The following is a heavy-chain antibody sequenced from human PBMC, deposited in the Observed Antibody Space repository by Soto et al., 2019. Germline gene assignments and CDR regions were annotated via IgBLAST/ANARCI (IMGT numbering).Heavy chain of an antibody. J-gene: IGHJ4*02. V-gene: IGHV1-46*01. CDR3: ARGGHVVVVTAALDY. CDR1: GDTFTDYY. Sequence: QVQLMQSGAEVKKPGASVKVSCKASGDTFTDYYIHWVRQAPGQGLEWMGTVNPSGGHTTYAQHFLGRVTMTMDPSTSPLYMELTSLTSDDTAIYYCARGGHVVVVTAALDYWGQGTLVTVSS. D-gene: IGHD2-21*02. CDR2: VNPSGGHT.